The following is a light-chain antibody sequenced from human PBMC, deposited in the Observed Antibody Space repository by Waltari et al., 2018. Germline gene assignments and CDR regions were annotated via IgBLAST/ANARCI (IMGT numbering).Light chain of an antibody. J-gene: IGKJ2*01. CDR1: QSLVHTDGNTY. CDR2: KSS. Sequence: DVVMTQSPLSLPVTLGQPASISCRSSQSLVHTDGNTYLNWFQQRPGQPPRRLIYKSSRRESGVPDRFSGSGSGTDFTLKISRVEAEEVGVYYCMQGSHWPRTFGQGTKLEI. CDR3: MQGSHWPRT. V-gene: IGKV2-30*02.